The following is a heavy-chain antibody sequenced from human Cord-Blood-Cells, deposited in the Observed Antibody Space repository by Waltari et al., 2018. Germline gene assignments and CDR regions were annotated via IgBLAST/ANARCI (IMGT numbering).Heavy chain of an antibody. Sequence: QVQLQESGPGLVKPSATLSLTCTVSGYSISSGFYWGWIRQPPGKGLEWIGSIYHSGSTYYNPSLKSRVTISVDTSKKQFSLKLSSVTAADTAVYYCARGPIQLDYWGQGTLVTVSS. J-gene: IGHJ4*02. D-gene: IGHD6-6*01. CDR1: GYSISSGFY. CDR2: IYHSGST. CDR3: ARGPIQLDY. V-gene: IGHV4-38-2*02.